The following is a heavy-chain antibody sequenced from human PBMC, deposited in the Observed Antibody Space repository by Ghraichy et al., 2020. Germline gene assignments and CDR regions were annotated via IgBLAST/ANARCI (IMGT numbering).Heavy chain of an antibody. CDR1: GGSINTRNYY. D-gene: IGHD1-26*01. V-gene: IGHV4-39*01. CDR3: TRQTFSGTYYGSIDY. J-gene: IGHJ4*02. CDR2: MYYSGST. Sequence: SETLSLTCTVSGGSINTRNYYWGWIRQPPEKGLEWIGSMYYSGSTYYNPSLKSRVTISGDMSKNQFSLKLSSVTAADTAVYYCTRQTFSGTYYGSIDYWGQGTLVTVS.